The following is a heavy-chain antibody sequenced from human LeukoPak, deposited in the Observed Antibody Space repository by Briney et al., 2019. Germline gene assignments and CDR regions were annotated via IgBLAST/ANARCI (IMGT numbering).Heavy chain of an antibody. Sequence: GGSLRLSCAASGFTFSSYAMSWVRQAPGKGLEWVSGISTSGGSSSYADSVKGRFTISRDNPRNTPYMQMNSLRAEDTALYYCAIMHPYYDGSGYWDQWGQGTLVTVSS. D-gene: IGHD3-22*01. CDR1: GFTFSSYA. CDR3: AIMHPYYDGSGYWDQ. CDR2: ISTSGGSS. J-gene: IGHJ4*02. V-gene: IGHV3-23*01.